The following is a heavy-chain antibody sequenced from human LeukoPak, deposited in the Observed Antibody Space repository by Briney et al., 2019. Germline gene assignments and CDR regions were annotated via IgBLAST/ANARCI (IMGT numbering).Heavy chain of an antibody. D-gene: IGHD3-10*01. CDR3: ARHGATMVRGVLNWFDP. J-gene: IGHJ5*02. CDR1: GYTFTGYY. CDR2: INPNSGGT. Sequence: ASVKVSCKASGYTFTGYYMHWVRQAPGQGLEWRGWINPNSGGTNYAQKFQGRVTMTRDTSISTAYMELSRLRSDDTAVYYCARHGATMVRGVLNWFDPWGQGTLVSVSS. V-gene: IGHV1-2*02.